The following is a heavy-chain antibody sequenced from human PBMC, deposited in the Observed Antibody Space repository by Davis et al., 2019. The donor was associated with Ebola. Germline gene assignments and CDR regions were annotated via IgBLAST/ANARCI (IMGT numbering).Heavy chain of an antibody. CDR3: ARVYSSSSETFDY. V-gene: IGHV4-59*01. CDR2: IYSSGST. J-gene: IGHJ4*02. Sequence: MPSETLSLTCTVSGGSITNYYWSWIRQPPGKGLEWIGYIYSSGSTKYNPSLKSRVTISVDTSKNQFSLKLSSVTAADTAVYYCARVYSSSSETFDYWGQGTLVTVSS. D-gene: IGHD6-13*01. CDR1: GGSITNYY.